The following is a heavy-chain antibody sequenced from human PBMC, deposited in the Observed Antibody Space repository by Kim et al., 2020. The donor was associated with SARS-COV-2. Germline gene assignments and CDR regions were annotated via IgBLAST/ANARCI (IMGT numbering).Heavy chain of an antibody. CDR3: AKDSLTGDFDY. CDR2: ISYDGSNK. CDR1: GFTFSSYG. J-gene: IGHJ4*02. Sequence: GGSLRLSCAASGFTFSSYGMHWVRQAPGKGLEWVAVISYDGSNKYYADSVKGRFTISRDNSKNTLYLQMNSLRAEDTAVYYCAKDSLTGDFDYWGQGTLVTVSS. V-gene: IGHV3-30*18. D-gene: IGHD7-27*01.